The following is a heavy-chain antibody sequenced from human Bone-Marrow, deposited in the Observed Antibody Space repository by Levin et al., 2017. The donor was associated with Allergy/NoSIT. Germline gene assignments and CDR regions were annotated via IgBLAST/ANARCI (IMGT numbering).Heavy chain of an antibody. CDR1: GFTFSSYG. J-gene: IGHJ4*02. CDR3: AKDRVVGATNYDCDY. V-gene: IGHV3-30*18. Sequence: PGGSLRLSCAASGFTFSSYGMHWVRQAPGKGLEWVAVISYDGSNKYYADSVKGRFTISRDNSKNTLYLQMNSLRAEDTAVYYCAKDRVVGATNYDCDYWGQGTLVTVSS. CDR2: ISYDGSNK. D-gene: IGHD1-26*01.